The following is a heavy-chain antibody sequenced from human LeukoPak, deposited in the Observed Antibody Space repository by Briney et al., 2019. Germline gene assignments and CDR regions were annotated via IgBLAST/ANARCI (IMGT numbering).Heavy chain of an antibody. CDR2: IYHSGST. J-gene: IGHJ4*02. D-gene: IGHD3-16*01. V-gene: IGHV4-38-2*02. CDR3: ASLARYDYVWVSYSLAGGHFDY. CDR1: GYSISSGYY. Sequence: SETLSLTCTVSGYSISSGYYWGWIRQPPGKGLEWSGSIYHSGSTYYNPTLKSQFTLSVDTPKTLSSLKLSSVTAADTAAYYGASLARYDYVWVSYSLAGGHFDYWGQGTLVTVSS.